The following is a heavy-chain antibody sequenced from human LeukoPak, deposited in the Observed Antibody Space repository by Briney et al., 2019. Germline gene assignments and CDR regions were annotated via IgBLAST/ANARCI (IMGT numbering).Heavy chain of an antibody. V-gene: IGHV3-30-3*01. J-gene: IGHJ4*02. CDR3: ARDVRKVVVVAAAY. D-gene: IGHD2-15*01. Sequence: GGCLRLSCAASGFTFSSYAMHWVRQAPGKGLEWVAVIPYDGSNKYYADSVKGRFTISRDNSKNTLYLQMNSLRAEDTAVYYCARDVRKVVVVAAAYWGQGTLVTVSS. CDR2: IPYDGSNK. CDR1: GFTFSSYA.